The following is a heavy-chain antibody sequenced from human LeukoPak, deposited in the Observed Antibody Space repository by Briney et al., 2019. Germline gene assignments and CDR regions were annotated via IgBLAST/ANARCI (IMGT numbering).Heavy chain of an antibody. Sequence: ASVKVSCKASGYTFTGYYMHWVRQAPGQGLEWMGWINPNSGGTNYAQKFQGRVTMTRDTSISTAYMELSRLRSDDTAVYYCARGPHGRIYDILTGFDYWGQGTLVTVSS. CDR3: ARGPHGRIYDILTGFDY. V-gene: IGHV1-2*02. CDR1: GYTFTGYY. D-gene: IGHD3-9*01. J-gene: IGHJ4*02. CDR2: INPNSGGT.